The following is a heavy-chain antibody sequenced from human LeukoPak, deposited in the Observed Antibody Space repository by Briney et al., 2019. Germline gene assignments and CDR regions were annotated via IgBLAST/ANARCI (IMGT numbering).Heavy chain of an antibody. D-gene: IGHD4-23*01. CDR1: AFTFSNYW. Sequence: GGSLRLSCAASAFTFSNYWMSWVRRAPGKGLEWVANIKEDGSEINYVDSVTGRFTISRDNAKNSLYLQMNSLRVDDTAVYYCARDRGYSTFDYWGQGTLVTVSS. CDR2: IKEDGSEI. V-gene: IGHV3-7*01. CDR3: ARDRGYSTFDY. J-gene: IGHJ4*02.